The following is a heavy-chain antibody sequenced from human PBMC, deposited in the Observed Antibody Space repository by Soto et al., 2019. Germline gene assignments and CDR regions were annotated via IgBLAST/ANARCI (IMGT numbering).Heavy chain of an antibody. Sequence: SETLSLTFTVSGGSISRYYWSWIRQPPGKGLEWIGYIYYSGSTNYNPSLKSRVTISVDMSKNQFSLKLSSVTAADTAVYYCARGRTTVTPLDYWGQGTLVTVSS. V-gene: IGHV4-59*01. CDR3: ARGRTTVTPLDY. J-gene: IGHJ4*02. CDR1: GGSISRYY. D-gene: IGHD4-17*01. CDR2: IYYSGST.